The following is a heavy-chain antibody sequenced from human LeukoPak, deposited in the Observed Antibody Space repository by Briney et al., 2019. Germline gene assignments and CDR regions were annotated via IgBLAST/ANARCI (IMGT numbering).Heavy chain of an antibody. Sequence: SETLSLTCTVSGGPIFSSNSYWGWIRQPPGKGLEWIGSIYYSGNTYYNASLKSRVTISVDTSKNQFSLKLNSVTAADTAVYYCARALIDYYMDVWGKGTTVTVSS. J-gene: IGHJ6*03. V-gene: IGHV4-39*01. CDR3: ARALIDYYMDV. CDR1: GGPIFSSNSY. CDR2: IYYSGNT.